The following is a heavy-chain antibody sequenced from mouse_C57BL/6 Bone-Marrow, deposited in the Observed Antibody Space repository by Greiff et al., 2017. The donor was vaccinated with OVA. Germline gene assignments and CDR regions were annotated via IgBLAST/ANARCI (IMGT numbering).Heavy chain of an antibody. J-gene: IGHJ3*01. D-gene: IGHD2-4*01. V-gene: IGHV1-47*01. CDR2: FHPYNDDT. CDR1: GYTFTTYP. CDR3: ARPGDYDGDWFAY. Sequence: VQLQQSGSELVKPGASVKMSCKASGYTFTTYPIEWMKQNHGKSLEWIGNFHPYNDDTKYNEKFKGKATLTVEKSSSTVYLELSRLTSDDSAVYYCARPGDYDGDWFAYWGQGTLVTVSA.